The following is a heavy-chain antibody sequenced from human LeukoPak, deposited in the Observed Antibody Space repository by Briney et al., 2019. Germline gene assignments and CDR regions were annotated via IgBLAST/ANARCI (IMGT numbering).Heavy chain of an antibody. CDR2: IYYSGST. J-gene: IGHJ4*02. Sequence: SETLSLTCTDSGGSISNYYWSWIRQSPGKGLEWIGYIYYSGSTNYNPSLKSRVTISVDTSKNQFSLKLTSVTAADTAVYYCARHGGWLAGARNWGQGTLVTVSS. D-gene: IGHD6-19*01. V-gene: IGHV4-59*08. CDR1: GGSISNYY. CDR3: ARHGGWLAGARN.